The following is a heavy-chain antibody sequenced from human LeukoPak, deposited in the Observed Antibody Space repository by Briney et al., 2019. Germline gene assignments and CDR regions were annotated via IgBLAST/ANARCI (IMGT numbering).Heavy chain of an antibody. CDR2: IYHSGST. Sequence: SETLSLTCTVSGYSISSGYYWGWIRQPPGKGLEWIGSIYHSGSTYYNPSLKSRVTISLDKSKNQFSLQLSSVTAADTAVYYCAKSYSNYPPYFDYWGQGTLVTVSS. V-gene: IGHV4-38-2*02. D-gene: IGHD4-11*01. J-gene: IGHJ4*02. CDR3: AKSYSNYPPYFDY. CDR1: GYSISSGYY.